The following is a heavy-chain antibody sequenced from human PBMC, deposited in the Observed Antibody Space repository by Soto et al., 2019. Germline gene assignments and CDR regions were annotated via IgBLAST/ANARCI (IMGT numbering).Heavy chain of an antibody. D-gene: IGHD3-10*01. Sequence: GGSMRLSCAASGFTFSSYGMHWVRQAPGKGLEWVAVIWYDGSNKYYADSVKGRFTISRDNSKNTLYPQMNSLRAEDTAVYYCARGGYYYGSGSYYNRPFDYWGQGTLVTVSS. V-gene: IGHV3-33*01. CDR3: ARGGYYYGSGSYYNRPFDY. CDR1: GFTFSSYG. CDR2: IWYDGSNK. J-gene: IGHJ4*02.